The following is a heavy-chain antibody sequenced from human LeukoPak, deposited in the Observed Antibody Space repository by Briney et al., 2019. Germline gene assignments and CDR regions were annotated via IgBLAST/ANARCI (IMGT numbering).Heavy chain of an antibody. D-gene: IGHD3-3*01. Sequence: GGSLRLSCAASGFTFSSYWMSWVRQAPGKGLEWVAFIRYDGSNKYYADSVKGRFTISRDNSKNTLYLQMNSLRAEDTAVYYCAKDLYYDFWSGYFGGREEENWFDPWGQGTLVTVSS. CDR1: GFTFSSYW. CDR2: IRYDGSNK. CDR3: AKDLYYDFWSGYFGGREEENWFDP. J-gene: IGHJ5*02. V-gene: IGHV3-30*02.